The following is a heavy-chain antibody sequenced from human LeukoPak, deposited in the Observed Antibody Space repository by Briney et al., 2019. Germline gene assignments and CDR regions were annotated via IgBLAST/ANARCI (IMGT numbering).Heavy chain of an antibody. J-gene: IGHJ4*02. CDR2: IYPGDSDT. CDR1: GYSFTSYW. D-gene: IGHD3-3*01. Sequence: GEPLKISCKGSGYSFTSYWIGWARQMPGKGLEWMGIIYPGDSDTRYSPSFQGQVTISADKSISTAYLQWSSLKASDTAMYYCARRDFWSGYSFDYWGQGTLVTVSS. V-gene: IGHV5-51*01. CDR3: ARRDFWSGYSFDY.